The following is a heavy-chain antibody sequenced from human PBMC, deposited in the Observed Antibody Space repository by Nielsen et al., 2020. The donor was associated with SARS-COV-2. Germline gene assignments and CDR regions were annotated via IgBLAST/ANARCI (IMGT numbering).Heavy chain of an antibody. J-gene: IGHJ4*02. D-gene: IGHD2-15*01. CDR1: GGSFSGYY. V-gene: IGHV4-59*08. CDR2: IYYSGST. CDR3: ARHIGYCSGGSCYPFDY. Sequence: SQTLSLTCAVYGGSFSGYYWSWIRQPPGKGLEWIGYIYYSGSTNYNPSLKSRVTISVDTSKNQFSLKLSSVTAADTAVYYCARHIGYCSGGSCYPFDYWGQGTLVTVSS.